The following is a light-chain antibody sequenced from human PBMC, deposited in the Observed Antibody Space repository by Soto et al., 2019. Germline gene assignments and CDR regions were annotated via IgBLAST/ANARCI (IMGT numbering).Light chain of an antibody. V-gene: IGKV1-27*01. CDR2: AAS. CDR3: QKYNSAPLT. CDR1: QGIGNY. J-gene: IGKJ4*01. Sequence: DIQITHSPSSLSASVGDRVTISCRSSQGIGNYLAWYQQKPGKVPELLMYAASTLQSGVSSRFSGSGSGTDFTLTISSLQPEDVATYYCQKYNSAPLTLGGGTKVDIK.